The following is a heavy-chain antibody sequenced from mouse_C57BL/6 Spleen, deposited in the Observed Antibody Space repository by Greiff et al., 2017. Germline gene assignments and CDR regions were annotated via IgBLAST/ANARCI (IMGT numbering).Heavy chain of an antibody. CDR1: GFTFSSYG. CDR3: ATLSSDWYFDV. Sequence: EVKLVESGGDLVKPGGSLKLSCAASGFTFSSYGMSWVRQTPDKRLEWVATISSGGSYTYYPDSVKGRFTISRDNAKNTLYLQMSSLKADDTAMYYCATLSSDWYFDVWGTGTTVTVSS. CDR2: ISSGGSYT. V-gene: IGHV5-6*02. D-gene: IGHD1-1*01. J-gene: IGHJ1*03.